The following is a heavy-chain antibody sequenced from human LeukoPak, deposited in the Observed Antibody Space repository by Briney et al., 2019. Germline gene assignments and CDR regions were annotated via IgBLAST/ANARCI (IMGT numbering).Heavy chain of an antibody. V-gene: IGHV3-23*01. CDR3: AQDPLGSGWFDDFDF. D-gene: IGHD6-19*01. CDR1: GFTFSSYA. Sequence: GGSLRLFCAACGFTFSSYAMIWVRQAPGGGRVWVSSFSGTCSTTYYPESVKGRFTISRDNSKNTLYLQMNSLKAEDTAVYYCAQDPLGSGWFDDFDFGGQGPLVTVPS. CDR2: FSGTCSTT. J-gene: IGHJ4*02.